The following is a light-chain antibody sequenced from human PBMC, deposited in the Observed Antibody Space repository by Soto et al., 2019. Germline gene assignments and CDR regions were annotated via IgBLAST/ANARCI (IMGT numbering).Light chain of an antibody. CDR3: SSYTRNETLEV. CDR2: EVN. Sequence: QSALTQPASVSGSPGQSITISCTGTTNDVGGYKYVSWYQQHPGKAPKLMIYEVNNRASGVSNRFSGSKSGNTASLTISGLQAEDEADYFCSSYTRNETLEVFGAGTKVTV. CDR1: TNDVGGYKY. J-gene: IGLJ1*01. V-gene: IGLV2-14*01.